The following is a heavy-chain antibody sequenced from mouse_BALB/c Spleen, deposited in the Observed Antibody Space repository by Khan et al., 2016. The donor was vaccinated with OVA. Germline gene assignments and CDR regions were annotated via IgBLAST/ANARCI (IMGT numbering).Heavy chain of an antibody. J-gene: IGHJ2*01. CDR2: ILPGSGNT. Sequence: QVQLQQAGAELMKPGASVKIFCKATGYTFSSYWIEWVKQRPGHGLEWIGEILPGSGNTNYNERFKAKATFTADTSSNTAYMQLSSLTSEDSAVYYCAREVYGNYSFDYWGQGTTLTVSS. CDR1: GYTFSSYW. D-gene: IGHD2-1*01. CDR3: AREVYGNYSFDY. V-gene: IGHV1-9*01.